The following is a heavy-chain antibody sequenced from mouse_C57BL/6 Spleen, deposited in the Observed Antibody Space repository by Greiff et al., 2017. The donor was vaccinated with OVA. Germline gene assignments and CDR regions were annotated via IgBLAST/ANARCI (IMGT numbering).Heavy chain of an antibody. D-gene: IGHD2-4*01. CDR2: IWRGGST. J-gene: IGHJ4*01. V-gene: IGHV2-5*01. CDR3: AKKGYDYDGGAMDY. Sequence: VKLVESGPGLVQPSQSLSITCTVSGFSLTSYGVHWVRQSPGKGLEWLGVIWRGGSTDYNAAFMSRLSITKDNSKSQVFFKMNSLQADDTAIYYCAKKGYDYDGGAMDYWGQGTSVTVSS. CDR1: GFSLTSYG.